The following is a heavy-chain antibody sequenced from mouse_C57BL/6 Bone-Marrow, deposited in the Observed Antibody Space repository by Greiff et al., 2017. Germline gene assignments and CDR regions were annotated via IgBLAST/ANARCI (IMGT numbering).Heavy chain of an antibody. CDR3: ARSYGTKPYFDY. CDR2: IDPSDSYT. Sequence: QVQLQQPGAELVKPGASVKLSCKASGYTFTSYWMQWVKQRPGQGLEWIGEIDPSDSYTNYNQKFKGKATLTVDTSSSTAYMKLSSLTSEDSAVYYCARSYGTKPYFDYWGQGTTLTVSS. D-gene: IGHD1-1*01. J-gene: IGHJ2*01. CDR1: GYTFTSYW. V-gene: IGHV1-50*01.